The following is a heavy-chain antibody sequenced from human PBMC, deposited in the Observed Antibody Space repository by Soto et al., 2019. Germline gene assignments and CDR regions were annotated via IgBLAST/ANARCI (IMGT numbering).Heavy chain of an antibody. D-gene: IGHD6-13*01. V-gene: IGHV3-48*01. CDR2: IDFDSSPI. CDR1: GFTFSDYA. J-gene: IGHJ4*02. Sequence: TGGSLRLSCAGSGFTFSDYAMTWVRQAPGKGLEWLSYIDFDSSPIRYADSVMGRFTVSRDNAKDSLYLQMNSLRPEDTAIYYCARGLGSSWLFLWGPGTLVTVSS. CDR3: ARGLGSSWLFL.